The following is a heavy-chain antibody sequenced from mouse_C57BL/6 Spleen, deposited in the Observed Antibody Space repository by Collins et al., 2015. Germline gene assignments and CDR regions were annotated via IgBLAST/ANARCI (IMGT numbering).Heavy chain of an antibody. CDR2: INPSSDYT. D-gene: IGHD2-3*01. Sequence: INPSSDYTKYNQKFKDKATLTADKSSSTAYMQLSSLTSEDSAVYYCASDGFYKDYFDYWGQGTTLTVSS. CDR3: ASDGFYKDYFDY. J-gene: IGHJ2*01. V-gene: IGHV1-4*01.